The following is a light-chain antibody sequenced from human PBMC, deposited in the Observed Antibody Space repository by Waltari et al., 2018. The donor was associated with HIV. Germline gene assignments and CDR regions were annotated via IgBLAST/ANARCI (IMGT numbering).Light chain of an antibody. V-gene: IGLV1-40*01. CDR2: GNS. CDR3: QSYDSSLSGSVV. J-gene: IGLJ2*01. Sequence: QSVLTQPPSVSGAPGQRVTISCTGSSPNIGAGHDVHWYQQLPGTAPKLLIYGNSNRPSGVPDRFSGSKSGTSDSLAITGLQAEDEADYYCQSYDSSLSGSVVFGGGTKLTVL. CDR1: SPNIGAGHD.